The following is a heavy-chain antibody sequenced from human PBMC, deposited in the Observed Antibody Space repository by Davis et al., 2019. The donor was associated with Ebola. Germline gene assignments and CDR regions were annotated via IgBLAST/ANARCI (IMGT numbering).Heavy chain of an antibody. CDR1: GGSISSSGHY. J-gene: IGHJ5*02. CDR2: IYYSGST. Sequence: PSETLSLTCTVSGGSISSSGHYWGWIRQPPGKGLEWIASIYYSGSTYYNPSLKSRVTISVDTSKNQFSLTMTSVTAADTAFYFCARRGATTGWFDPWGQGILVVVSS. CDR3: ARRGATTGWFDP. V-gene: IGHV4-39*07. D-gene: IGHD4-11*01.